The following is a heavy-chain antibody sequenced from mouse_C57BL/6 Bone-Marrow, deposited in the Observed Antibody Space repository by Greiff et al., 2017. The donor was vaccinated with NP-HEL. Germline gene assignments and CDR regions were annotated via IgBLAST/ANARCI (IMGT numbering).Heavy chain of an antibody. CDR1: GFTFSSYT. Sequence: EVKVEESGGGLVKPGGSLKLSCAASGFTFSSYTMSWVRQTPEKRLEWVATISGGGGNTYYPDSLKGRFTISRDNAMNTLYLQMSSLRSEDTALYDGARRRRLTYWGQGTLVTVSA. J-gene: IGHJ3*01. CDR2: ISGGGGNT. V-gene: IGHV5-9*01. CDR3: ARRRRLTY.